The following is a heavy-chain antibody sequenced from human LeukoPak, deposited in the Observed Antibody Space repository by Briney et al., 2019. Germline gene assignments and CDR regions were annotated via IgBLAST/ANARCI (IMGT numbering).Heavy chain of an antibody. CDR1: GFTFSDYY. CDR2: INIGGTNT. V-gene: IGHV3-11*01. CDR3: ATDGAGFDT. Sequence: PGGSLRLSCAASGFTFSDYYMSWIRQAPGKGLEWLSYINIGGTNTHYADSVKGRFTVSRDNAKKSLYLQMNNLRAVDTAVYYCATDGAGFDTWGQGVLVTVSS. J-gene: IGHJ5*02.